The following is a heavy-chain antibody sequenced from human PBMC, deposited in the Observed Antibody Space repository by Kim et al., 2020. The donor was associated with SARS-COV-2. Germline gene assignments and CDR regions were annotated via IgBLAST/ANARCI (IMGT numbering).Heavy chain of an antibody. CDR1: GFTFSSYS. CDR2: ISSSSSYI. CDR3: ARDFIGRYFDWLDGPDMRFDP. J-gene: IGHJ5*02. D-gene: IGHD3-9*01. V-gene: IGHV3-21*01. Sequence: GGSLRLSCAASGFTFSSYSMNWVRQAPGKGLEWVSSISSSSSYIYYADSVKGRFTISRDNAKNSLYLQMNSLRAEDTAVYYCARDFIGRYFDWLDGPDMRFDPWGQGTLVTVSS.